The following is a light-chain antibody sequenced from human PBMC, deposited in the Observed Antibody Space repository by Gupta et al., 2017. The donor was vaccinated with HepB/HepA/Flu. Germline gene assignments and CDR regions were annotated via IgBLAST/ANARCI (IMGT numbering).Light chain of an antibody. V-gene: IGKV1-39*01. CDR1: QKISND. J-gene: IGKJ4*01. CDR3: QQTDSTPKT. Sequence: IHMTQSPSALSASVGDRAIITCRAGQKISNDLSWYQQKPGKAPKLLIYGAFNVDSGVPSRFSGSGCGTDFTLTISRLQPEDFATYSCQQTDSTPKTFGGGTTVEIK. CDR2: GAF.